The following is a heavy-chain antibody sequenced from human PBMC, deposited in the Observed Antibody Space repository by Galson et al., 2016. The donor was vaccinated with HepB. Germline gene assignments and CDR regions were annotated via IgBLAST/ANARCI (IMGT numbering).Heavy chain of an antibody. CDR2: IFQTGST. J-gene: IGHJ3*01. D-gene: IGHD6-19*01. CDR1: GGSISSGNW. CDR3: ARHIAVTGTRGFDL. Sequence: ETLSLTCAVSGGSISSGNWWSWVRQPPGKGLEWIAEIFQTGSTNYNPSPKSRVTISMDKPSNQAFLGLNSVTAADTAVYYGARHIAVTGTRGFDLWGQGTMVTVSS. V-gene: IGHV4-4*02.